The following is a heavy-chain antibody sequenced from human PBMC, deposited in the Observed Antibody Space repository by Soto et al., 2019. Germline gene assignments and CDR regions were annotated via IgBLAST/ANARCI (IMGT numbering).Heavy chain of an antibody. J-gene: IGHJ6*03. Sequence: GGSLRLSCAASGFTFSSYGMHWVRQAPGKGLEWVAVIWYDGSNKYYADSVKGRFTISRDNSKNTLYLQMNSLRAEDTAVYYCARGGYDFWSGYNPIYYMDVWGKGTTVTVSS. CDR2: IWYDGSNK. CDR3: ARGGYDFWSGYNPIYYMDV. V-gene: IGHV3-33*01. CDR1: GFTFSSYG. D-gene: IGHD3-3*01.